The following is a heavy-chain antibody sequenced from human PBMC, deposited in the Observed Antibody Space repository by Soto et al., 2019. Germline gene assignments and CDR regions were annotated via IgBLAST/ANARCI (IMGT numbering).Heavy chain of an antibody. V-gene: IGHV4-59*01. J-gene: IGHJ3*02. Sequence: QVQLQESGPGLVKPSETLSLTCTVSGGSISSYYWSWILQPPGKGLEWIGYIYYSGSTKYNPSLMSRVTISVETSKNQFSLKLSSVTAADTAVYYCARNYGHAFDIWGQGTMVTVSS. CDR1: GGSISSYY. CDR2: IYYSGST. CDR3: ARNYGHAFDI. D-gene: IGHD1-7*01.